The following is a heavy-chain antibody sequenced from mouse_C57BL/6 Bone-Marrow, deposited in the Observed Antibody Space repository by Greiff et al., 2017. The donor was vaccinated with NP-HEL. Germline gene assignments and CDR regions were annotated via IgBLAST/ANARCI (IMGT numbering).Heavy chain of an antibody. J-gene: IGHJ3*01. CDR1: GFNIKDDY. CDR2: IDPENGDT. V-gene: IGHV14-4*01. CDR3: TTLAYYSNSLFAY. Sequence: VQLKQSGAELVRPGASVKLSCTASGFNIKDDYMHRVKQRPEQGLEWIGWIDPENGDTEYASKFQGKATITADTSSNTAYLQLSSLTSEDTAVYYCTTLAYYSNSLFAYWGQGTLVTVSA. D-gene: IGHD2-5*01.